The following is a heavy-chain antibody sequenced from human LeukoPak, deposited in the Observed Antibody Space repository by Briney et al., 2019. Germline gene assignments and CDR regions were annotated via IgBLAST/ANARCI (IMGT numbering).Heavy chain of an antibody. V-gene: IGHV1-69*05. Sequence: SVKVSCKASGGTFSSYAISWVRQAPGQGLEWMGGIIPIFGTANYAQKFQGRVTITTDESTSTAYMELSSLSSEDTAVYYCARDHYYDSSGYYYWGQGTLVTVSS. D-gene: IGHD3-22*01. J-gene: IGHJ4*02. CDR1: GGTFSSYA. CDR2: IIPIFGTA. CDR3: ARDHYYDSSGYYY.